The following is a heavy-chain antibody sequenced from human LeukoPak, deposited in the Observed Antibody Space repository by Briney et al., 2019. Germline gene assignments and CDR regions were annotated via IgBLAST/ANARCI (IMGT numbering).Heavy chain of an antibody. D-gene: IGHD3-10*01. CDR3: ASFYGSGSYSYYGMDV. V-gene: IGHV1-24*01. Sequence: ASVKVSCKVSGYTLTELSMHWVRQAPGKGLEWMGGFDREDGETIYAQKFQGRVTMTEDTSTDTAYMELSSLRSEDTAVYYCASFYGSGSYSYYGMDVWGKGTTVPVSS. J-gene: IGHJ6*04. CDR1: GYTLTELS. CDR2: FDREDGET.